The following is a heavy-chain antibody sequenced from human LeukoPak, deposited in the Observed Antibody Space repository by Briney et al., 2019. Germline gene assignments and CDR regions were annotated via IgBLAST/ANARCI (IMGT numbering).Heavy chain of an antibody. J-gene: IGHJ4*02. CDR3: ARSQQWLVLLTPLFDY. D-gene: IGHD6-19*01. CDR1: GYSISSGYY. Sequence: SETLPLTCAVSGYSISSGYYWGWIRQPPGKGLEWIGSIYHGGSTNYNPSLKSRVTMSVDTSKNHFSLKLSSVTAADTAVYYCARSQQWLVLLTPLFDYWGQGTLVTVSS. V-gene: IGHV4-38-2*01. CDR2: IYHGGST.